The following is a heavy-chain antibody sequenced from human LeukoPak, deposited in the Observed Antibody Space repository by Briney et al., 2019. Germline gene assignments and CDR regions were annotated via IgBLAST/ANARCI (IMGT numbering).Heavy chain of an antibody. J-gene: IGHJ4*02. D-gene: IGHD6-13*01. CDR1: GGSISSYY. CDR2: IYYSGST. CDR3: ARARAAAVITIDY. V-gene: IGHV4-59*01. Sequence: PSETLSLTCTVSGGSISSYYWSWIRQLPGKGLEWIGYIYYSGSTNYNPSLKSRVTISVDTSKNQFSLKLSSVTAADTAVYYCARARAAAVITIDYWGQGTLVTVSS.